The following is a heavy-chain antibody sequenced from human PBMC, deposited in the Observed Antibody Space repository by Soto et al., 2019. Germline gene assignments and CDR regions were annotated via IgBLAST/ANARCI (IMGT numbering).Heavy chain of an antibody. J-gene: IGHJ6*02. CDR3: ASSSLYGMDV. CDR1: GVSISSGNW. CDR2: VYNDGSA. Sequence: SETLSLTCDVSGVSISSGNWWSWVRQPPGKGLEWIAEVYNDGSANYHPSLESRATISVDRSKNQFSLRLSSVTAADTGVYYCASSSLYGMDVWGQGTTGTVSS. V-gene: IGHV4-4*02.